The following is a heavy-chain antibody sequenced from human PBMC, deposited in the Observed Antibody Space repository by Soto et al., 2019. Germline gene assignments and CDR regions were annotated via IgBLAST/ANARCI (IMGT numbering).Heavy chain of an antibody. V-gene: IGHV3-23*01. CDR2: ISGSGGST. Sequence: PWWSLRLSCSASVFTFSSYAMSWFRQAPGKGLEWVSAISGSGGSTYYADSVKGRFTISRDNSKNTLYLQMNSLRAEDTAVYYCAASPGPMDDAFDIWGQGTMVTVSS. CDR3: AASPGPMDDAFDI. D-gene: IGHD3-10*01. CDR1: VFTFSSYA. J-gene: IGHJ3*02.